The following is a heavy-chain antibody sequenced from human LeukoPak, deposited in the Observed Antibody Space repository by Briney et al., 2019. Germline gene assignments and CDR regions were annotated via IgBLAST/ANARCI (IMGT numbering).Heavy chain of an antibody. Sequence: GRSLRLSCAASGFTFDDYAMHWVRQPPGKGLEWVSGISWNSGSIVYADSVKGRFTISRDNAKNSLYLQMNSLRADDTALYYCAKGVRITMVRGAFDIWGQGTMVTVSS. CDR1: GFTFDDYA. CDR3: AKGVRITMVRGAFDI. J-gene: IGHJ3*02. CDR2: ISWNSGSI. D-gene: IGHD3-10*01. V-gene: IGHV3-9*01.